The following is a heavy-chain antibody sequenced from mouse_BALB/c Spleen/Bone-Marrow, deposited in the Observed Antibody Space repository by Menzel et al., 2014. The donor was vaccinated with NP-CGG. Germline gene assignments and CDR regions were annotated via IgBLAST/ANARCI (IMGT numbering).Heavy chain of an antibody. V-gene: IGHV1-61*01. CDR2: IDPSDSET. CDR1: GYTFTSYW. Sequence: QVQLKESGAELVRPGASVKLSCKASGYTFTSYWMNWVKQRPGQGLEWIGMIDPSDSETHYNQMFKDKATLTGDKSSSTAYMQLSSLASEDFAVYYLARHRGDYWGQGTSVTVSS. J-gene: IGHJ4*01. CDR3: ARHRGDY.